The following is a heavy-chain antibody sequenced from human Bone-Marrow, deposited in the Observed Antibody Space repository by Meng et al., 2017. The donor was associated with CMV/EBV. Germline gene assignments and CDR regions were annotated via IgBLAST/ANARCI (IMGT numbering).Heavy chain of an antibody. D-gene: IGHD6-13*01. Sequence: GGSLRLSCAASGFTVSSNYMSWVRQAPGKGLEWVSSISSSSSYIYYADSVKGRFTISRDNSKNTLYLQMNSLRAEDTAVYYCARGGSLGEQPLYWGQGTLVTVSS. V-gene: IGHV3-21*01. CDR2: ISSSSSYI. J-gene: IGHJ4*02. CDR3: ARGGSLGEQPLY. CDR1: GFTVSSNY.